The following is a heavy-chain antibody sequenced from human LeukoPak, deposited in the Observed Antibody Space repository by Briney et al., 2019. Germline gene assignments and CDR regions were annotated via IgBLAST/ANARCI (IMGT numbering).Heavy chain of an antibody. V-gene: IGHV3-21*01. Sequence: GGSLRLSCAASGFTFGTYSMTWVRHAPGKGLEGVSSISTGSSYIYYGDSVKGRFTISRDNAKNSLYLQMNSLRAEDTAVYYCARGEGGKNFDYWGQGTLVTVSS. J-gene: IGHJ4*02. CDR1: GFTFGTYS. CDR2: ISTGSSYI. D-gene: IGHD3-16*01. CDR3: ARGEGGKNFDY.